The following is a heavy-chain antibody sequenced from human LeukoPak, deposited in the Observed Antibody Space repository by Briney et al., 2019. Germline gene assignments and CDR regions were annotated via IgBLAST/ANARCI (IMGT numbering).Heavy chain of an antibody. CDR1: GGSISSGGYY. CDR3: ARVGTAMAVPFDY. Sequence: SETLSLTCTVSGGSISSGGYYWSWIRQQPGKGLEWIGYIYYSGSTYYNPSLKSRVTISVDTSKNQFSLKLSSVTAADTAVYYCARVGTAMAVPFDYWGQGTLVTVSS. CDR2: IYYSGST. D-gene: IGHD5-18*01. J-gene: IGHJ4*02. V-gene: IGHV4-31*03.